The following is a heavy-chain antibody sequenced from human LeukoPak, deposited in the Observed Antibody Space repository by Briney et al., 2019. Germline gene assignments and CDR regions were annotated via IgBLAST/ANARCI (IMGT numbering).Heavy chain of an antibody. CDR2: ISYDGSNK. Sequence: GRSLRLSCAASGFSFSSYGMHWVRQAPGKGLEWVAVISYDGSNKDYADSVKGRFTISRDNSKNTLYLQMNSLRAEDTAVYYCAKGTDYDTGGAFDIWGQGTMVTVSS. CDR1: GFSFSSYG. V-gene: IGHV3-30*18. CDR3: AKGTDYDTGGAFDI. D-gene: IGHD3-22*01. J-gene: IGHJ3*02.